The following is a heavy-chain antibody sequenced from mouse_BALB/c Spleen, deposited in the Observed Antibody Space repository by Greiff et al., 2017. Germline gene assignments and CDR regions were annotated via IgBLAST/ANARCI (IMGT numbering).Heavy chain of an antibody. D-gene: IGHD2-14*01. CDR3: ARKNYRYDDSYAMDY. Sequence: VKLQQSGAELARPGASVKMSCKASGYTFTSYTMHWVKQRPGQGLEWIGYINPSSGYTNYNQKFKDKATLTADKSSSTAYMQLSSLTSEDSAVYYCARKNYRYDDSYAMDYWGQGTSVTVSS. CDR1: GYTFTSYT. J-gene: IGHJ4*01. V-gene: IGHV1-4*01. CDR2: INPSSGYT.